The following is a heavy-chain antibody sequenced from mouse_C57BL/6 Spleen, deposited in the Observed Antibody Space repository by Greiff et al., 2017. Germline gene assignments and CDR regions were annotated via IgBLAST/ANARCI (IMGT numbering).Heavy chain of an antibody. D-gene: IGHD2-4*01. V-gene: IGHV1-80*01. CDR3: ARNYDYDGAWFAY. Sequence: VQLQQSGAELVKPGASVKISCKASGYAFSSYWMNWVKQRPGKGLEWIGQIYPGDGDTNYNGKFKGKATLTADKSSSTAYMQLSRLTSEDSAVYFCARNYDYDGAWFAYWGQGTLVTVSA. CDR1: GYAFSSYW. J-gene: IGHJ3*01. CDR2: IYPGDGDT.